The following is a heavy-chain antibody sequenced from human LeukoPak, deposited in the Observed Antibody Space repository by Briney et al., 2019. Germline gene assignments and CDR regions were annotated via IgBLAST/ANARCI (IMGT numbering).Heavy chain of an antibody. D-gene: IGHD3-3*01. Sequence: GSLRLSCAASGFTFSSYAMHAVRQAPGKGLEGVAVISYDGSNKYYADSVKGRFTISRDNSKNTLYLQMNSLRAEDTAVYYCAKDTGYDFWSGYSRSFDYWGQGTLVTVFS. CDR2: ISYDGSNK. CDR1: GFTFSSYA. V-gene: IGHV3-30-3*01. CDR3: AKDTGYDFWSGYSRSFDY. J-gene: IGHJ4*02.